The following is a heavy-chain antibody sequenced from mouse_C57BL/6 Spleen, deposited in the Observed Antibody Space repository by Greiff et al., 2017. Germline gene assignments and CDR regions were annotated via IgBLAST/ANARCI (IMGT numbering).Heavy chain of an antibody. CDR2: IDPENGDT. CDR1: GFNIKDDY. CDR3: TSTGTRLDWYFDV. Sequence: EVQLQQSGAELVRPGASVKLSCTASGFNIKDDYMHWVKQRPEQGLEWIGWIDPENGDTEYASKFQGKATITADTSSNTAYLQLSSLTSEDTAVYYCTSTGTRLDWYFDVWGTGTTVTVSS. J-gene: IGHJ1*03. V-gene: IGHV14-4*01. D-gene: IGHD4-1*01.